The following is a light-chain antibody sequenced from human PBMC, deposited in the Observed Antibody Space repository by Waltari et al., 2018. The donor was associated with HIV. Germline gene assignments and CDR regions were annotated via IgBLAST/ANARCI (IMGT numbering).Light chain of an antibody. Sequence: QSVLTQPPSVSAAPGPRVPISCSGSSSKIGNNYVSWYQHLPGAAPKLLIYDKNNRPSGIPDRFSGSKSGTSGTLVIAGLQTGDEAEYYCGTWDSSLSAVFGGGTKLTVL. CDR3: GTWDSSLSAV. CDR2: DKN. V-gene: IGLV1-51*01. CDR1: SSKIGNNY. J-gene: IGLJ3*02.